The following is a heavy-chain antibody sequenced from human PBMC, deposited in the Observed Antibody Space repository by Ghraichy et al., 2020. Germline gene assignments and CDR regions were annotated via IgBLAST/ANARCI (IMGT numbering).Heavy chain of an antibody. V-gene: IGHV3-74*01. J-gene: IGHJ4*02. CDR2: ISRDGSSI. D-gene: IGHD4-23*01. Sequence: GGSLRLSCAASGFPFSYYWMYWVRQAPGKGLVWVSHISRDGSSINYADSVKGRFTISRDNTKNTVYLQMNSLRAEDTAVYYCAKLQRDGGNSENWGQGTLVTVYS. CDR3: AKLQRDGGNSEN. CDR1: GFPFSYYW.